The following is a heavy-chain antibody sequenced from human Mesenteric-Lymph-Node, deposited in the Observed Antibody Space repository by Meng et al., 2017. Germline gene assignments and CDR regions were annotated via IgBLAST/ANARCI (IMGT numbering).Heavy chain of an antibody. CDR2: ISSSSNYI. CDR3: ARDTPGLLFDY. V-gene: IGHV3-21*01. D-gene: IGHD5-18*01. J-gene: IGHJ4*02. CDR1: GFTFSSYT. Sequence: EVQLVESGGGLVQPGWSLRLSCAASGFTFSSYTMNWVRRAPGKGLEWVSSISSSSNYIYSADSVKGRFTISRDNAKNSLYLQMNSLRAEDTAVYYCARDTPGLLFDYWGQGTLVTVSS.